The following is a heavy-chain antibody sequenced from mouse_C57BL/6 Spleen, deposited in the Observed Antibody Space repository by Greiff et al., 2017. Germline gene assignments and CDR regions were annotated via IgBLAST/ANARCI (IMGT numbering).Heavy chain of an antibody. CDR3: AREGIYYDYDEYFDV. CDR1: GFNINDYY. CDR2: IAPEDGET. V-gene: IGHV14-2*01. J-gene: IGHJ1*03. D-gene: IGHD2-4*01. Sequence: SGAELVKPGASVKLSCTASGFNINDYYMHWVKQRTEQGLEWIGRIAPEDGETKYAPKFPGKATITADTSSNTAYLQLSSLTSEDTAVYYCAREGIYYDYDEYFDVWGTGTTVTVSS.